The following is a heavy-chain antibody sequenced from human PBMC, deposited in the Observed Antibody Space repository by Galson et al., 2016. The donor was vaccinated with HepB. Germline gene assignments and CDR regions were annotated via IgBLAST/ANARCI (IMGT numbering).Heavy chain of an antibody. D-gene: IGHD3-3*01. J-gene: IGHJ4*02. CDR3: ARDRDFPDGHPDPFDC. CDR2: IKQDGSEK. Sequence: SLRLSCAASGFTFSSFWMSWVRQAPGKGLEWVANIKQDGSEKHYADSVKSLFTISRDNANQSVYLQLNSLRAEDTAVYYCARDRDFPDGHPDPFDCWGQGTVVTVS. CDR1: GFTFSSFW. V-gene: IGHV3-7*03.